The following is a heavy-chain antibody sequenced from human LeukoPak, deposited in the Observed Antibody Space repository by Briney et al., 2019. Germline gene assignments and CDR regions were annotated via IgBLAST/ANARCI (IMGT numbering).Heavy chain of an antibody. CDR2: ISGSGGST. D-gene: IGHD3-10*01. Sequence: PGGSLRLSCAASGFTFSSYAMSWVRQAPGKGLEWVSAISGSGGSTYYADSVKGRFTISRDNSKNTPYLQMNSLRAEDTAVYYCAKAARLWFGELLTFDYWGQGTLVTVSS. CDR3: AKAARLWFGELLTFDY. CDR1: GFTFSSYA. J-gene: IGHJ4*02. V-gene: IGHV3-23*01.